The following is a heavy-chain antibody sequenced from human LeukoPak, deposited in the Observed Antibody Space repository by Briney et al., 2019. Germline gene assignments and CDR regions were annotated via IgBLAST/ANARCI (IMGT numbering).Heavy chain of an antibody. CDR2: ISPYNGNT. CDR1: GYTFTKNG. D-gene: IGHD3-22*01. J-gene: IGHJ4*02. Sequence: ASVKVSCKASGYTFTKNGISWVRQAPGQGLEWMGWISPYNGNTNYAQKFQGRVTMTTDTSTSTAHMELRGLRSDDTAVYYCAKDDYYDTSGRYWGQGTLVTVSS. CDR3: AKDDYYDTSGRY. V-gene: IGHV1-18*01.